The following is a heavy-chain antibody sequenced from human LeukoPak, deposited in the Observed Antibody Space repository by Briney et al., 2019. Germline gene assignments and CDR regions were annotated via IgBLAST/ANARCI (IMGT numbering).Heavy chain of an antibody. CDR3: ARDSVSSGWYDNWFDP. Sequence: GGSLRLSCAASGFTFSDYYMSWIRQAPGKGLEWVSYISSSGSTIYYADSVKGRFTISRDNAKISLYLQMNSLRAEDTAVYYCARDSVSSGWYDNWFDPWGQGTLVTVSS. CDR2: ISSSGSTI. D-gene: IGHD6-19*01. V-gene: IGHV3-11*04. CDR1: GFTFSDYY. J-gene: IGHJ5*02.